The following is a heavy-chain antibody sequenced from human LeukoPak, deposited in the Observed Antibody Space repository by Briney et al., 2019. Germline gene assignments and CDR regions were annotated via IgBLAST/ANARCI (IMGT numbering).Heavy chain of an antibody. CDR2: IGTYDGHT. CDR3: ARLMDNNYDGSAFDY. CDR1: GYSFTDYI. V-gene: IGHV1-18*01. Sequence: ASVKVSCKTSGYSFTDYIIAWVRQAPGQGLEWLGWIGTYDGHTSYAQKVQGRVTMTTDTSATTAYLELRSLTSDDTALYYCARLMDNNYDGSAFDYWGQGTLVTVSS. J-gene: IGHJ4*02. D-gene: IGHD3-22*01.